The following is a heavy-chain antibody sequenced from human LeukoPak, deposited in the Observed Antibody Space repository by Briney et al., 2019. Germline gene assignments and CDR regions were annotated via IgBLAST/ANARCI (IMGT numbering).Heavy chain of an antibody. CDR2: ISYDGSNK. J-gene: IGHJ4*02. CDR1: GFTFSSYA. CDR3: ARVPSTHSDSSWPYYFDY. V-gene: IGHV3-30-3*01. D-gene: IGHD6-13*01. Sequence: GGSLRLSCAASGFTFSSYAMHWVRQAPGKGLEWVAVISYDGSNKYYADSVKGRFTISRDNSKNTLYLQMNSLRAEDTAVHYCARVPSTHSDSSWPYYFDYWGQGTLVTVSS.